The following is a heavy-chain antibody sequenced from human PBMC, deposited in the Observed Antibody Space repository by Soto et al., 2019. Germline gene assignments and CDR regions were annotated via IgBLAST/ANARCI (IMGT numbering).Heavy chain of an antibody. CDR2: IFYSVST. CDR3: ANSYIWGNNRRETYRWKRSFDH. V-gene: IGHV4-39*01. D-gene: IGHD3-16*01. J-gene: IGHJ4*02. CDR1: GGSISSATYS. Sequence: KPSETLSLTCIVSGGSISSATYSWGWIRQPPGKGLEWIGSIFYSVSTYYNPSLKSRVTISVDTAKNQFSLNLTSVTAADAAIYYCANSYIWGNNRRETYRWKRSFDHWGQGSLVTVSS.